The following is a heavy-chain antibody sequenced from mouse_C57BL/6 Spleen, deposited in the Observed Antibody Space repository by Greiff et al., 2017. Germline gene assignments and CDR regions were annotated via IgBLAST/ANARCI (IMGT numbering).Heavy chain of an antibody. Sequence: VQLKESGAELVKPGASVKLSCTASGFNIKDYYMHWVKQRTEQGLEWIGRIDPEDGETKYAPKFQGKATITADTSSNTAYLQLSSLTSEDTAVYYCASSSITTVVATRNYFDYWGQGTTLTVSS. CDR3: ASSSITTVVATRNYFDY. D-gene: IGHD1-1*01. CDR2: IDPEDGET. CDR1: GFNIKDYY. J-gene: IGHJ2*01. V-gene: IGHV14-2*01.